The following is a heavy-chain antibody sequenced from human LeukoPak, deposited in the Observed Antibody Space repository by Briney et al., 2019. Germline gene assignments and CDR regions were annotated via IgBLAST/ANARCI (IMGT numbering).Heavy chain of an antibody. J-gene: IGHJ2*01. Sequence: SSETLSLTCTVSGGSISSSGYYWGWIRQPPGKGLEWIGSIYYSGSTYYNPSLKSRVTISVDTSKNQFSLKLSSVTAADTAVYYCARPPIYYYDSSGYYPLTPYWYFDLWGRGTLVTVSS. V-gene: IGHV4-39*01. CDR2: IYYSGST. CDR3: ARPPIYYYDSSGYYPLTPYWYFDL. CDR1: GGSISSSGYY. D-gene: IGHD3-22*01.